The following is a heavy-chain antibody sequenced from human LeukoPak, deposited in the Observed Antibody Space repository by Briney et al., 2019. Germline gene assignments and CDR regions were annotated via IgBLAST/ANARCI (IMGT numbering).Heavy chain of an antibody. D-gene: IGHD5-12*01. CDR2: IKKDGSEK. V-gene: IGHV3-7*01. Sequence: GGSLRLSCVASGLDFSTSWMSWVRQSPGKGLECVASIKKDGSEKYYRDSVKGRFTISRDNAKNSVFLEINSLTVDDTAVYYCARARGFFDYWGHGTLVTVSS. CDR3: ARARGFFDY. CDR1: GLDFSTSW. J-gene: IGHJ4*01.